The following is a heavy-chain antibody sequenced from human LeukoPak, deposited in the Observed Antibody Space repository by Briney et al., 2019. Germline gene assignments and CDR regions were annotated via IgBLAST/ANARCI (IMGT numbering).Heavy chain of an antibody. Sequence: GSLRVSCAASGFTFSDYYMSWIRQAPGKGLEWVSYISSSGSTICYADSVKGRFTISRDNAKNSLYLQMNSLRAEDTAVYYCAKSSVVVVAAIPDYWGQGTLVTVSS. CDR3: AKSSVVVVAAIPDY. V-gene: IGHV3-11*01. CDR2: ISSSGSTI. D-gene: IGHD2-15*01. CDR1: GFTFSDYY. J-gene: IGHJ4*02.